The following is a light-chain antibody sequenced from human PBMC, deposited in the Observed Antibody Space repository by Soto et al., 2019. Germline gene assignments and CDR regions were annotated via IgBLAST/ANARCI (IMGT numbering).Light chain of an antibody. Sequence: DIQMTQSPSSLSASVGDTVTMTCRASQPIDRYLNWFQQKSGQAPKLLMNAASTLRSGVPSRFSASGSGTDFTLTISSLQPEDYATYYCQQSYNAPFNFGPGTKVDIK. CDR3: QQSYNAPFN. CDR1: QPIDRY. CDR2: AAS. V-gene: IGKV1-39*01. J-gene: IGKJ3*01.